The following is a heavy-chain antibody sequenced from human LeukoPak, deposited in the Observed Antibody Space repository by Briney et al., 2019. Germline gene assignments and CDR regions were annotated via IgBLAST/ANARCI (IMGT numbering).Heavy chain of an antibody. CDR3: ARASLSSGWYY. J-gene: IGHJ4*02. V-gene: IGHV4-59*01. D-gene: IGHD6-19*01. Sequence: PSETLSLTCTVSGGSISSYYWSWIRQPPGKGLEWIGYIYYSGSTNYNPSLKSRVTISVDTSENQFSLKLSSVTAADTAVYYCARASLSSGWYYWGLGTLVTVSS. CDR1: GGSISSYY. CDR2: IYYSGST.